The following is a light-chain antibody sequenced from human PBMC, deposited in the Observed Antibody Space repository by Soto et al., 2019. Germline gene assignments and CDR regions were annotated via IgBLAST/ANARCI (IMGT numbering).Light chain of an antibody. Sequence: QYVLTQPASVSGSPGQSITISCTATSSDVGAYNYVSWYQQYPGKAPKLLIYDVSHRPSGVSDRFFGSKSGNTASLTISGLQTEDEADYYCSSFTSGNTVVLGGGTKVTVL. CDR3: SSFTSGNTVV. V-gene: IGLV2-14*03. CDR1: SSDVGAYNY. J-gene: IGLJ2*01. CDR2: DVS.